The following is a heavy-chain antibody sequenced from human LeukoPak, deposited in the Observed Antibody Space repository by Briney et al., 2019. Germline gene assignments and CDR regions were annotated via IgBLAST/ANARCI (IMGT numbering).Heavy chain of an antibody. Sequence: SETLSLTCTVSGGSISSSSCYWGWIRQPPGKGLEWFGSIYYSGSTYYNPSLKSRVTMSVDTSKNQFSLKLNSVTAADTAVYYCASQEYSSGWYYFDYWGQGTLVTVSS. CDR2: IYYSGST. CDR3: ASQEYSSGWYYFDY. CDR1: GGSISSSSCY. D-gene: IGHD6-19*01. J-gene: IGHJ4*02. V-gene: IGHV4-39*01.